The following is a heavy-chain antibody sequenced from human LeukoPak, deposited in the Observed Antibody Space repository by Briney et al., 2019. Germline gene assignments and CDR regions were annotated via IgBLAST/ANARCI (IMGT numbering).Heavy chain of an antibody. J-gene: IGHJ6*03. V-gene: IGHV1-46*01. D-gene: IGHD3-22*01. Sequence: ASVKVSCKASGYTFTSFNLHWVRQAPGQGLEWMGIINPSGAGTSYAQKFEGRVTMTRDMSTSTVYMELGSLRSEDTAVYYCARDLGAPELTGGYIGYYYYYYMDVWGKGTTVTVSS. CDR2: INPSGAGT. CDR1: GYTFTSFN. CDR3: ARDLGAPELTGGYIGYYYYYYMDV.